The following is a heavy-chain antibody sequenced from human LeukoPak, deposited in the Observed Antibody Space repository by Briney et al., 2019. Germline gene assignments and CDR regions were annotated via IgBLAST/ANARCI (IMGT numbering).Heavy chain of an antibody. CDR2: ISGSGGST. CDR3: ARPRIAAAGYYYYYMDV. D-gene: IGHD6-13*01. V-gene: IGHV3-23*01. CDR1: GFTFSSYG. J-gene: IGHJ6*03. Sequence: GGSLRLSCAASGFTFSSYGMSWVRQAPGKGLEWVSAISGSGGSTYYADSVKGRFTISRDNSKNTLYLQMNSLRAEDTAVYYCARPRIAAAGYYYYYMDVWGKGTTVTISS.